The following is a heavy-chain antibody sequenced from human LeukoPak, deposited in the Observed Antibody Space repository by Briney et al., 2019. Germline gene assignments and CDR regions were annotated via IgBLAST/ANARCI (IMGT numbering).Heavy chain of an antibody. CDR1: TYTFTRYG. J-gene: IGHJ4*02. Sequence: ASVKVSCKASTYTFTRYGISWVRQAPGQGLEWMGWISGYNGNTNYAQKFLGRVSMTADTAASTAYMELRSLTSDDTAMYYCARSGRGTYYYFDLWGQGTLVTVSS. CDR3: ARSGRGTYYYFDL. D-gene: IGHD5-12*01. V-gene: IGHV1-18*01. CDR2: ISGYNGNT.